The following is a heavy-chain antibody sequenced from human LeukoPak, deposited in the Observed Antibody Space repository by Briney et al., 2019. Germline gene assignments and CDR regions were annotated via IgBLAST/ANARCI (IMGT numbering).Heavy chain of an antibody. CDR2: IYYSGST. J-gene: IGHJ6*03. Sequence: SETLSLTCTVSGGSISSSSYYWGWIRQPPGKGLEWIGSIYYSGSTYYNPSLKSRVTISVDTSKNQFSLKLSSVTAADTAVYYCAREVVVDTAMVIYYYYYMDVWGKGTTVTVSS. D-gene: IGHD5-18*01. CDR1: GGSISSSSYY. CDR3: AREVVVDTAMVIYYYYYMDV. V-gene: IGHV4-39*02.